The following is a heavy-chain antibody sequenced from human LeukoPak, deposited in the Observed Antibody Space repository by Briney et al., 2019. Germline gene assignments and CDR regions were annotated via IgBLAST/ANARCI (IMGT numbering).Heavy chain of an antibody. CDR2: INPNSGGT. CDR3: ARGLGGDLNDY. Sequence: ASVHIYCNASGYTFTGYYMHWVRQAPGPGLEWMGRINPNSGGTNYAQKFQGRVTMTRHTTISTAYVELSRLRSDDTAVYYCARGLGGDLNDYWGQGTLVTVSS. CDR1: GYTFTGYY. J-gene: IGHJ4*02. D-gene: IGHD2-21*01. V-gene: IGHV1-2*06.